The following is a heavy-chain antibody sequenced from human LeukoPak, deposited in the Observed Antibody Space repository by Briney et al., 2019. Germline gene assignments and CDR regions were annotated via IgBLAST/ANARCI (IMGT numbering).Heavy chain of an antibody. CDR2: IYYSGST. J-gene: IGHJ6*03. V-gene: IGHV4-39*07. Sequence: SETLSLTCTVSGGSISSSSYYWGWIRQPPGKGLEWIGSIYYSGSTYYNPSLKSRVTISVDTSKNQFSLKLSSVTAADTAVYYCARARYSYGYNYYYMDVWGKGTTVTISS. CDR3: ARARYSYGYNYYYMDV. D-gene: IGHD5-18*01. CDR1: GGSISSSSYY.